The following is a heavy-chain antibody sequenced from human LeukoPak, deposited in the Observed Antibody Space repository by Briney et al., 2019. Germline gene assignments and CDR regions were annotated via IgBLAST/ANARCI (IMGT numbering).Heavy chain of an antibody. Sequence: PSETLSLTCTVSGGSISSSSYYWGWIRQPPGKGLEWIGSIYYSGSTYYNPSLKSRVTISVDTSKNQFSLKLSPVTAADTAVYYCARDVWDIVVVVAATGNWFDPWGQGTLVTVSS. J-gene: IGHJ5*02. CDR1: GGSISSSSYY. D-gene: IGHD2-15*01. CDR3: ARDVWDIVVVVAATGNWFDP. CDR2: IYYSGST. V-gene: IGHV4-39*07.